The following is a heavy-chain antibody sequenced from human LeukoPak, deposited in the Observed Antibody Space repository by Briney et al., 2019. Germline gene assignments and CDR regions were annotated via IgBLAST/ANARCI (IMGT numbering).Heavy chain of an antibody. CDR1: GFSLSTSGVG. Sequence: SGPTLVKPTQTLTLTCTFSGFSLSTSGVGVGWIRQPPGKALEWLALIYWDDDKRYSPSLKSRLTITKDTSKNQVVLTMTNMDPVDTATYYCAHTELGYCSSTSCYGHNWFDPWGQGTLVTVSS. V-gene: IGHV2-5*02. CDR3: AHTELGYCSSTSCYGHNWFDP. CDR2: IYWDDDK. J-gene: IGHJ5*02. D-gene: IGHD2-2*01.